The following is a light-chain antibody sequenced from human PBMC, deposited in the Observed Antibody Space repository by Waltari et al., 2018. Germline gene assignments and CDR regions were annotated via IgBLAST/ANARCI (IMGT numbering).Light chain of an antibody. CDR1: NSDVGAYNY. CDR2: EVT. Sequence: QSVLTQPPSATGSPGQSVTISCTGTNSDVGAYNYVSWYQQHPGKVPKLVIYEVTKRPSGVPDRFSGSKSGNTASLTVSGLQADDEADYYCSSYAHNNHFVFGTGTKVTVL. CDR3: SSYAHNNHFV. V-gene: IGLV2-8*01. J-gene: IGLJ1*01.